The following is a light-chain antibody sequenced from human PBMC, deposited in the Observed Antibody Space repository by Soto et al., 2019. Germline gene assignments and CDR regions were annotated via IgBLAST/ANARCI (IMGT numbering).Light chain of an antibody. J-gene: IGLJ1*01. Sequence: LTQPASVSGSPGQSITISCTGTSSDVGGYNSVSWYQHHPGKAPKLMIFDVSYRSSGVSSRFSGSKSDSTASLTISGLQAEDEADYYCNSYTTRSTYVFGTGTKVTVL. CDR1: SSDVGGYNS. CDR3: NSYTTRSTYV. V-gene: IGLV2-14*03. CDR2: DVS.